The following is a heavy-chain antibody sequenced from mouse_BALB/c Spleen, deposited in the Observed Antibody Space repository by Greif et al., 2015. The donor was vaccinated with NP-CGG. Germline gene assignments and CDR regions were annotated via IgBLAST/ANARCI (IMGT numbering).Heavy chain of an antibody. CDR2: IRSKANNHAT. CDR1: GFTFSDAW. J-gene: IGHJ2*02. CDR3: TGDFDY. Sequence: VQLKESGGSLVRPGGSMKLSCAASGFTFSDAWMDWVRQSPEKGLEWVAEIRSKANNHATYYAESVKGRFTISRDDSKSSEYLQMNCLRAEDAGVYYCTGDFDYWGQGTSLTVYS. V-gene: IGHV6-6*01.